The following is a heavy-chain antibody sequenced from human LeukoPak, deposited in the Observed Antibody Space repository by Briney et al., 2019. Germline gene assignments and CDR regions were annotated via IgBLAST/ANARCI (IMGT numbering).Heavy chain of an antibody. J-gene: IGHJ4*02. CDR2: MSSGSRYL. CDR3: ARDRPTGASRVFVVQ. V-gene: IGHV3-21*01. Sequence: PGGSLRLACAASGLTFSSYAMSWVRQAPGKGLEWVSSMSSGSRYLYYADSVRGRFTISRDNAKNSLYLVMNSLRAEDTAIYYCARDRPTGASRVFVVQWGQGTLVTVSS. D-gene: IGHD3-3*01. CDR1: GLTFSSYA.